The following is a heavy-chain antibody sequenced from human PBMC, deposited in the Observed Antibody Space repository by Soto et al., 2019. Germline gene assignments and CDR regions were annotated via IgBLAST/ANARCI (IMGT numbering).Heavy chain of an antibody. V-gene: IGHV3-73*01. CDR1: GFIFSGSA. J-gene: IGHJ4*02. CDR3: TMDDYGGNSAFRDY. CDR2: IRSKSDNYAT. D-gene: IGHD4-17*01. Sequence: GGSLRLSCATSGFIFSGSAMHWVRQASGKGLEWVGRIRSKSDNYATTYAASVKGRFTISRDDSKNTAYLQMNSLKTEDTAVYYCTMDDYGGNSAFRDYWGQGTLVTVSS.